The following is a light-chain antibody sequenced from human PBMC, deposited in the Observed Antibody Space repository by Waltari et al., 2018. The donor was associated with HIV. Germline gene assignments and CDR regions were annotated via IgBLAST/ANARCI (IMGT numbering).Light chain of an antibody. CDR3: QQTYNTPHT. J-gene: IGKJ5*01. CDR1: AFINSY. CDR2: GAS. V-gene: IGKV1-39*01. Sequence: DIEMTQSPSSLSASVGDRVAITCRSSAFINSYLHWYQLTPGKAPRLLVFGASTLHRGVPSRFSGSGSETDYTLTINNLQPEDFGTYFCQQTYNTPHTFGLGTRLEVK.